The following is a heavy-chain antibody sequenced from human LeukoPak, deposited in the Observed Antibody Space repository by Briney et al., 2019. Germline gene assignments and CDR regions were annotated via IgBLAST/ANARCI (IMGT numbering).Heavy chain of an antibody. CDR3: AKGGKWDVTPFDY. J-gene: IGHJ4*02. Sequence: RTGESLRLSCAASGFTFTSYSMNWVRQAPGKGLEWVSTISGGGGSTYYADSVKGRFTISRDNSKNTLYLQVNSLRAEDTAVYHCAKGGKWDVTPFDYWGQGTLVTVSP. CDR1: GFTFTSYS. CDR2: ISGGGGST. D-gene: IGHD1-26*01. V-gene: IGHV3-23*01.